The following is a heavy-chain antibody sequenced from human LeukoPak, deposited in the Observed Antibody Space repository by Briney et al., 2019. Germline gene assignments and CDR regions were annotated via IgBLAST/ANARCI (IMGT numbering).Heavy chain of an antibody. CDR3: AKDTIGPQSAFDI. CDR1: GFTFSSYD. J-gene: IGHJ3*02. D-gene: IGHD3-9*01. CDR2: IGTAGDT. V-gene: IGHV3-13*01. Sequence: GGSLRLSCAASGFTFSSYDMHWLRQATGKGLEWVSDIGTAGDTYYPGSVKGRFTISRDNSKNTLYLQMNSLRAEDTAVYYCAKDTIGPQSAFDIWGQGTMVTVSS.